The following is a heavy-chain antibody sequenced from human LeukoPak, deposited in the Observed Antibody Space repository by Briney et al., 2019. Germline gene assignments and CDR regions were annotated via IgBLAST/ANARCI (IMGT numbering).Heavy chain of an antibody. J-gene: IGHJ3*02. D-gene: IGHD4-17*01. CDR3: ARGPYGDYDAFDI. CDR2: IYPGDSDT. V-gene: IGHV5-51*01. CDR1: GYSFTSYW. Sequence: GESPKIPCKASGYSFTSYWIGWGRQMPGKGLEWMGIIYPGDSDTRYSPSFQGQVTISADKSISTAYLQWSSLKASDTAMYYCARGPYGDYDAFDIWGQGTMVTVSS.